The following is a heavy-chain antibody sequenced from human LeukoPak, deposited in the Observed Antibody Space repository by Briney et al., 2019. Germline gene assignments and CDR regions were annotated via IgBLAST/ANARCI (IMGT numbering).Heavy chain of an antibody. Sequence: PGGSLRLSCAASGFTFSSYSMNWVRQAPGKGLEWVSYISSSSSTIYYADSVKGRFTISRDNAKNSLYLQMNSLRAEDTAVYYCARDKRGALGYWGQGTLVTVSS. CDR2: ISSSSSTI. CDR1: GFTFSSYS. D-gene: IGHD3-10*01. V-gene: IGHV3-48*01. J-gene: IGHJ4*02. CDR3: ARDKRGALGY.